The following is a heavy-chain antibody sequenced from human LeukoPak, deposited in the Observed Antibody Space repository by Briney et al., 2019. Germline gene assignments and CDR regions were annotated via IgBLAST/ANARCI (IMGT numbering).Heavy chain of an antibody. CDR2: INPNSGGT. J-gene: IGHJ5*02. CDR1: GYTFTVYY. D-gene: IGHD1-26*01. V-gene: IGHV1-2*02. CDR3: ARGSKELRGWLDP. Sequence: GASVKVSFKASGYTFTVYYMHWVRQAPGQGLEWMGWINPNSGGTNYAQKFQGRVTMTRDTSISTAYMELSRLGSDDTAVYYCARGSKELRGWLDPWGQGTLVTVSS.